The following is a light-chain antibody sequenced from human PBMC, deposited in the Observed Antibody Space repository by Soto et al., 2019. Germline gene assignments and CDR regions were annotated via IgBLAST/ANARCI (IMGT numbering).Light chain of an antibody. CDR1: SGHSSYA. J-gene: IGLJ2*01. CDR3: QTWGTGIRGV. V-gene: IGLV4-69*01. CDR2: LNSDGSH. Sequence: QPVLTQSPSASASLGASVKLTCTLSSGHSSYAIAWHQQQPEKGPRYLMKLNSDGSHSKGDGIPDRFSGSSSGAERYLTISSLQSEDEADYYCQTWGTGIRGVFGGATKLTVL.